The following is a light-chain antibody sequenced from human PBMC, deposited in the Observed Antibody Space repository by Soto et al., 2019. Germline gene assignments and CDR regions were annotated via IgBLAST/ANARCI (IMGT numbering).Light chain of an antibody. J-gene: IGKJ1*01. V-gene: IGKV2-28*01. Sequence: IVMTQSPLSLPVTPGEPASFSCSSSQSLLHTNGYNYLDWYLQNTGQSPQLLIYLGSHRAAGVPDRFSGSGSGTDFTLKISRVEAEDVGVYFCMQPLHTPWTFGQGTKVDIK. CDR3: MQPLHTPWT. CDR2: LGS. CDR1: QSLLHTNGYNY.